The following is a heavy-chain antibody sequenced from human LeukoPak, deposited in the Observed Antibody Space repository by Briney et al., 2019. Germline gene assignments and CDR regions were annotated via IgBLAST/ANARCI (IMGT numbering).Heavy chain of an antibody. CDR1: GFTFDDYG. J-gene: IGHJ3*02. D-gene: IGHD3-22*01. CDR2: INWNGGST. CDR3: ARDKAHRYYYDSSGYYYDAFDI. Sequence: GGSLRLSCAASGFTFDDYGMSWVRQAPGRGLEWVSGINWNGGSTGYADSVKGRFTISRDNAKNSLYLQMNSLRAEDMAMYYCARDKAHRYYYDSSGYYYDAFDIWGQGTMVTVSS. V-gene: IGHV3-20*04.